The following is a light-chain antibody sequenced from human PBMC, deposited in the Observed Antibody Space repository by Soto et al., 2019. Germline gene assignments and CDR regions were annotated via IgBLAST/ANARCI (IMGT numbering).Light chain of an antibody. CDR2: DVS. J-gene: IGLJ1*01. CDR1: SSDVAIYNY. CDR3: CPYAGSYTFARNV. Sequence: QSALTQPRSVSWSPGQSVTISCTGTSSDVAIYNYISWYQQHPGEAPKLMIHDVSERPSGVPDRFSGSKSGNTASLTISGLQAEDEADYYCCPYAGSYTFARNVFGTGTKVTVL. V-gene: IGLV2-11*01.